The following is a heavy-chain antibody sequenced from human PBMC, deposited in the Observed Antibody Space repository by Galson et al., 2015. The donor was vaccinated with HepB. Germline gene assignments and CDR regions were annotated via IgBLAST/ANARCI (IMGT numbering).Heavy chain of an antibody. D-gene: IGHD3-10*01. V-gene: IGHV3-33*08. CDR2: MWYDGSNK. CDR1: GFTFSSYG. J-gene: IGHJ5*02. Sequence: SLRLSCAASGFTFSSYGMHWVRQAPGKGLEWVAVMWYDGSNKYYADSVKGRFTISRDNSKNTLYLQMNSLRAEDTAVYYCARDYGSGSYLGWFDPWGQGTLVTVSS. CDR3: ARDYGSGSYLGWFDP.